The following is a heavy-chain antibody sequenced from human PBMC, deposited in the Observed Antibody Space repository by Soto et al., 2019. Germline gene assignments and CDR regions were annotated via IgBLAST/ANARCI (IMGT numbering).Heavy chain of an antibody. D-gene: IGHD2-2*01. J-gene: IGHJ5*02. CDR2: IYYSGST. CDR1: GGSISSGGYY. CDR3: ARALLIVVVPAAPTRWLDP. Sequence: PSETLSLTCTVSGGSISSGGYYWSWIRQHPGKGLEWIGYIYYSGSTYYNPSLKSRVTISVDTSKNQFSLKLSSVTAADTAVYYCARALLIVVVPAAPTRWLDPWGQGTLVTVSS. V-gene: IGHV4-31*03.